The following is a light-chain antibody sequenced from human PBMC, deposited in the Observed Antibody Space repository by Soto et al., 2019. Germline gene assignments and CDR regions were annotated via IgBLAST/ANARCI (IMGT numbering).Light chain of an antibody. V-gene: IGKV1-5*03. CDR2: KAS. Sequence: LQTTQSASTLSESVGDRVSITCRASQTISSWLAWYQQKPGEAPKLLIYKASSLESGVPTRFSGSGSGTDFTLTISSLQPEDFATYYFPQYNSYVFGPRTIVDI. CDR1: QTISSW. J-gene: IGKJ3*01. CDR3: PQYNSYV.